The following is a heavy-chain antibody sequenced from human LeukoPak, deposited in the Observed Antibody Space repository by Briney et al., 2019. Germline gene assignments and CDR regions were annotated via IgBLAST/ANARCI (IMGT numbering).Heavy chain of an antibody. CDR3: ARWYCTSTNCYYDY. J-gene: IGHJ4*02. CDR1: GFMFSNYA. Sequence: PGGSLRLSCAASGFMFSNYAMSWVRQAPGRGLEWVSGITGSGGSTYYADSVKGRFTISRDNSKNTLYLQMNSLRAEDTALYYCARWYCTSTNCYYDYWGQGTLVTVSS. V-gene: IGHV3-23*01. CDR2: ITGSGGST. D-gene: IGHD2-2*01.